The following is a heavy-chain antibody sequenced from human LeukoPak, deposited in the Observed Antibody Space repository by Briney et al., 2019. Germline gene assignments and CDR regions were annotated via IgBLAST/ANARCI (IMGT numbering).Heavy chain of an antibody. D-gene: IGHD2-2*01. CDR2: ISSTGTYI. Sequence: GGSLRLSCATSGFTFSSYSMNWVRQAPGKGLEWVSSISSTGTYIYYADSVKGRFTISRDNAKNSLYLQMNSLRAEDTAVYYCARDNYYCTTTSCPIDYWGQGTLVTVSS. CDR3: ARDNYYCTTTSCPIDY. J-gene: IGHJ4*02. CDR1: GFTFSSYS. V-gene: IGHV3-21*01.